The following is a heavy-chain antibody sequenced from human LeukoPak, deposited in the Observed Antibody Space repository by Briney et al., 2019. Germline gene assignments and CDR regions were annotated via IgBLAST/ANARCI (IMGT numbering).Heavy chain of an antibody. V-gene: IGHV1-2*02. CDR1: GYTFTGYY. D-gene: IGHD5/OR15-5a*01. CDR3: ATARDRNSVYSSLDY. J-gene: IGHJ4*02. Sequence: GASVKVSCKASGYTFTGYYMHWVRQAPGQGLERMGWINPNSGGTNYAQKFQGRVTMTRDTSISTAYMELSSLRSDDTAVYYCATARDRNSVYSSLDYWGQGTLVTVSS. CDR2: INPNSGGT.